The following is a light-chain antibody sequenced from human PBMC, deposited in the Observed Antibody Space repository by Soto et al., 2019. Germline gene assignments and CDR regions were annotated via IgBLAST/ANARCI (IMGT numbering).Light chain of an antibody. J-gene: IGLJ1*01. V-gene: IGLV2-14*01. Sequence: QSALTQPASVSGSPGQSIAISCTGTSSDVGAYNYVSWYQQHPGKAPKLMIYDVSNRPSGVSNRFSGSKSDNTASLTISGLHAEDEADYYCSSYTSSSTYVFGSGTKVTVL. CDR3: SSYTSSSTYV. CDR2: DVS. CDR1: SSDVGAYNY.